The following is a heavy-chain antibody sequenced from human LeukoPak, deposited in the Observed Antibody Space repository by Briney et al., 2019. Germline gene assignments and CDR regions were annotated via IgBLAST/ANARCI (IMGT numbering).Heavy chain of an antibody. V-gene: IGHV1-69*13. Sequence: ASVKVSCKASGGTFSSYAISWVRQAPGQGLEWMGGIIPIFGTANYAQKFQGRVTITADESTSPAYMELSSLRSEDTAVYYCARDFGKTIFGVLNWFDPWGQGTLVTVSS. J-gene: IGHJ5*02. CDR1: GGTFSSYA. CDR2: IIPIFGTA. CDR3: ARDFGKTIFGVLNWFDP. D-gene: IGHD3-3*01.